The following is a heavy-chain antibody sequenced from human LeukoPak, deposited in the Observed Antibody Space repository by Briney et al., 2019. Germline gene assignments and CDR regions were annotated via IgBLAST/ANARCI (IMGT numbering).Heavy chain of an antibody. V-gene: IGHV3-30*03. D-gene: IGHD1-1*01. CDR1: GFTFSSYG. J-gene: IGHJ4*02. Sequence: PGLSLRLSCAASGFTFSSYGMHWVRQAPGKGLEWVAVMSFDGSNTHYADSVKGRFTVSRDNSKNTLYLQMTSLRADDTAVYYCAGDAGTWGYGYNFDCWGQGTLVTVSS. CDR2: MSFDGSNT. CDR3: AGDAGTWGYGYNFDC.